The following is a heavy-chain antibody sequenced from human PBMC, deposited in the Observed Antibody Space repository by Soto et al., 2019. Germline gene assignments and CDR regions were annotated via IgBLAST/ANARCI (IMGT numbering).Heavy chain of an antibody. V-gene: IGHV1-69*04. J-gene: IGHJ6*03. CDR1: GGPLSNYT. CDR3: ARDGSGSYYYYYMDV. Sequence: PVKGSFQASGGPLSNYTNRWGRQAPGQGLEWMGRIIPILGIANYAQKFQGRVTITADKSTSTAYMELSSLRSEDTAVYYCARDGSGSYYYYYMDVWGKGTTVTVSS. D-gene: IGHD3-10*01. CDR2: IIPILGIA.